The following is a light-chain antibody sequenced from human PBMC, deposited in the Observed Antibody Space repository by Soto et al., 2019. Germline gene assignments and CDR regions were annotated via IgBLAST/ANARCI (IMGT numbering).Light chain of an antibody. J-gene: IGLJ2*01. CDR1: SNDVGSYNV. Sequence: QSALTQPASVSGSPGQSITISCTGTSNDVGSYNVVSWYQQHPGKAPKLLIYEVSKRPSGVSTRFSGSKSANTASLTISGLQAGDEADYYCCSYVGSSIVVFGGGTKLTVL. CDR3: CSYVGSSIVV. CDR2: EVS. V-gene: IGLV2-23*02.